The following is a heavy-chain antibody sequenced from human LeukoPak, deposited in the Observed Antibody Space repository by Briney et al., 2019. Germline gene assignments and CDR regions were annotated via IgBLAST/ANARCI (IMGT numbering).Heavy chain of an antibody. CDR1: GFIFNTYG. CDR2: FSGGDGQT. D-gene: IGHD1-1*01. CDR3: ARGIYWSLDY. V-gene: IGHV3-23*01. J-gene: IGHJ4*02. Sequence: GGSLRLSCAISGFIFNTYGMNWVRQTPGKGLEWVSTFSGGDGQTFYADSVKGRFTISRDSSRNTVSLQMNSLRVEDTAVCYCARGIYWSLDYWGQGTLVTVSS.